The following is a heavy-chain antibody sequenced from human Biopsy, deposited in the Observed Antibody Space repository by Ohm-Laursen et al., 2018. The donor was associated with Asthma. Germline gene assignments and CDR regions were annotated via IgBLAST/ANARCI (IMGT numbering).Heavy chain of an antibody. CDR2: INSVFGTT. Sequence: AASVKVSCNSLGGTFNTYVIGWVRQGPGQGLEWMGGINSVFGTTTYPQKFQDRVTITADDSTSTVYMELSSLRSEDSAVYYCARKAGSCISRTCYSLDFWGQGTLVTVSS. CDR1: GGTFNTYV. CDR3: ARKAGSCISRTCYSLDF. D-gene: IGHD2-2*01. J-gene: IGHJ4*02. V-gene: IGHV1-69*13.